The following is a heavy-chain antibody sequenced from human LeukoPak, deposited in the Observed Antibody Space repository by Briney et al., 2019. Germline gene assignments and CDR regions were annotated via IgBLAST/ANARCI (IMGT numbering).Heavy chain of an antibody. CDR1: GFTFSNHG. J-gene: IGHJ4*02. D-gene: IGHD2-8*02. CDR3: ATYRQVLLPFES. V-gene: IGHV3-23*01. Sequence: GGSLRLSCAASGFTFSNHGMNWVRQAPGKGLEWLSGISPRGGGTYYADSVRGRFTISRDNSKSTLSLQMNSLRAEDTAIYYCATYRQVLLPFESWGQGTLVTVSS. CDR2: ISPRGGGT.